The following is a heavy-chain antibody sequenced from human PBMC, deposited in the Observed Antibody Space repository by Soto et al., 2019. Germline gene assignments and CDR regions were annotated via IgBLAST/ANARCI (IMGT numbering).Heavy chain of an antibody. CDR1: GDYIHVGGYY. CDR3: GRDLTSNANCIDP. J-gene: IGHJ5*02. V-gene: IGHV4-30-4*01. CDR2: VYYTGKT. D-gene: IGHD2-2*01. Sequence: SETLSLTCSVSGDYIHVGGYYWTWIRQRPGKGLEWMGYVYYTGKTYYNPSLESRLTMSVDRSKNQFSLRLTSVTAADTAVYFCGRDLTSNANCIDPWGQGTLVTVSS.